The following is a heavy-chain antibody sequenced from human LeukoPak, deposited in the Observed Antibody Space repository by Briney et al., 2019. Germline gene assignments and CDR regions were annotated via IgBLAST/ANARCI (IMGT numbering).Heavy chain of an antibody. V-gene: IGHV3-48*01. CDR3: ARGSAGVAATRESQNDY. D-gene: IGHD2-15*01. J-gene: IGHJ4*02. CDR1: GFTFSTYS. CDR2: ISSSSSNI. Sequence: PGGSLRLSCAASGFTFSTYSMNWVRQAPGKGLEWVSCISSSSSNIYYADSVKGRFTISRDNAKNSLYLQMNSLRAEDTAVYYCARGSAGVAATRESQNDYWGQGTLVTVSS.